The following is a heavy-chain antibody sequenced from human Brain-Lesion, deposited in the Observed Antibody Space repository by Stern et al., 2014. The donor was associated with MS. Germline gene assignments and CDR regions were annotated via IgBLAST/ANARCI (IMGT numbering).Heavy chain of an antibody. CDR3: ATYYYDSTGYNDF. Sequence: GQLVESGAEVKKPGASVKVSCKASGYTFTGYYMHWGRQGTGQGVEGMGCINPKSGGTNYAQKFQGCVTMTRDTSINTAYMELSRLISDDTAVYYCATYYYDSTGYNDFWGQGTLVTVSS. V-gene: IGHV1-2*04. CDR1: GYTFTGYY. D-gene: IGHD3-22*01. CDR2: INPKSGGT. J-gene: IGHJ4*02.